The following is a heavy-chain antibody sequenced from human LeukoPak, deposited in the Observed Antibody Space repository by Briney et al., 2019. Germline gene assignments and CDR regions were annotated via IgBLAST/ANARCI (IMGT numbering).Heavy chain of an antibody. CDR2: INPNSGGT. D-gene: IGHD4-11*01. CDR3: ARDSLYYYMDV. V-gene: IGHV1-2*02. CDR1: GYTFTGYY. Sequence: ASVKVSCKASGYTFTGYYMHWVRQAPGRGLEWMGWINPNSGGTNYAQKFQGRVTKTRDASISTAYMELSRLRSDDTAVYYCARDSLYYYMDVWGKGTTVTVSS. J-gene: IGHJ6*03.